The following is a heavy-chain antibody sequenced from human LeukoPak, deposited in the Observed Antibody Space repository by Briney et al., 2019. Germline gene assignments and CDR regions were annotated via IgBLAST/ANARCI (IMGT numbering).Heavy chain of an antibody. CDR1: GYTFSNYA. J-gene: IGHJ3*02. CDR2: IHTNTGNP. V-gene: IGHV7-4-1*02. D-gene: IGHD2/OR15-2a*01. CDR3: ARKNNFDAFDI. Sequence: ASVKVSYKASGYTFSNYAMNGVHQAPKQGLEWMGWIHTNTGNPTYGQGFTGRFVFSLDTSVSTAYLQISDIKAEDNAVYYCARKNNFDAFDIWGQGTMVTVSS.